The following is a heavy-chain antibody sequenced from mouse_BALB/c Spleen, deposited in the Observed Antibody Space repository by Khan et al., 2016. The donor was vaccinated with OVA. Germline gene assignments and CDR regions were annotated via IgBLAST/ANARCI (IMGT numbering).Heavy chain of an antibody. Sequence: EVQLQESGPGLVKPSQSLSLTCTVTGYSITSGYGWNWIRQFPGNKLEWMGFISYSGSTNYNPSLKSRTSFTRDTSKNPFFLQLNSVTTEDTATYYCARTARIKYWGQGTTLTVSA. V-gene: IGHV3-2*02. CDR3: ARTARIKY. CDR1: GYSITSGYG. J-gene: IGHJ2*01. D-gene: IGHD1-2*01. CDR2: ISYSGST.